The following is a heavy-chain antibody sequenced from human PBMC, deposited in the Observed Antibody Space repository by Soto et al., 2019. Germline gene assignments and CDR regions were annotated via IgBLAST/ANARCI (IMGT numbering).Heavy chain of an antibody. J-gene: IGHJ4*02. CDR2: IYYSGST. CDR3: ARAESQWLVDY. Sequence: SETLSLTCIVSGGSMSAFYWSWIRQPPGKGPEWIGYIYYSGSTNYNLSLKSRVAMSVDTSKNQFSLKLNSMTTADTAVYYCARAESQWLVDYWGQGILVTVSS. CDR1: GGSMSAFY. D-gene: IGHD6-19*01. V-gene: IGHV4-59*01.